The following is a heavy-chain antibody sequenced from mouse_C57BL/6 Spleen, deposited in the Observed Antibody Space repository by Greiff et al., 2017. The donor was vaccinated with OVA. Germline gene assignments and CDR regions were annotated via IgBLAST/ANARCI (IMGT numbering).Heavy chain of an antibody. D-gene: IGHD1-1*01. Sequence: EVMLVESEGGLVQPGSSMKLSCTASGFTFSDYYMAWVRQVPEKGLEWVANINYDGSSTYYLDSLKSRFIISRDNAKNILYLQMSSLKSEDTATYYCAREGLLRGYFDYWGQGTTLTVSS. CDR2: INYDGSST. CDR1: GFTFSDYY. V-gene: IGHV5-16*01. CDR3: AREGLLRGYFDY. J-gene: IGHJ2*01.